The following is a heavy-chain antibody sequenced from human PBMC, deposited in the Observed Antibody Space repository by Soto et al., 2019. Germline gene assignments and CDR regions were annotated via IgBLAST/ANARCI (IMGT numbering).Heavy chain of an antibody. Sequence: QVQLQESGTGLVKPSETLSLTCTVSGGTISRYYWSWIRQPPGQGLEWIGYMYNTGSTVYNPSFKSQVTISVDTSKNQFSLKLNAVTAADTAVYYCARDLWGYCGTDCYPLDVWGQGTTGTVSS. CDR2: MYNTGST. CDR1: GGTISRYY. J-gene: IGHJ6*02. CDR3: ARDLWGYCGTDCYPLDV. D-gene: IGHD2-21*02. V-gene: IGHV4-59*01.